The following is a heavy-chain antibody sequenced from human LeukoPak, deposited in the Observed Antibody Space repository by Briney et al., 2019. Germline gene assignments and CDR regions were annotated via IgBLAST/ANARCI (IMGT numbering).Heavy chain of an antibody. CDR1: GFTFSSYS. CDR2: ISSSSSTI. Sequence: GGSLRLSCAASGFTFSSYSMNWVRQAPGKGLEWVSYISSSSSTIYYADSVKGRFTISRDNSKNTLYLQMNSLRAEDTAVYYCARRAGAYSHPYDYWGQGTLVTVSS. CDR3: ARRAGAYSHPYDY. D-gene: IGHD4/OR15-4a*01. V-gene: IGHV3-48*01. J-gene: IGHJ4*02.